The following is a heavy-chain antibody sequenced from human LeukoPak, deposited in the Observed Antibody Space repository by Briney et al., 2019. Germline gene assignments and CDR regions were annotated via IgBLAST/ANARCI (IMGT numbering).Heavy chain of an antibody. CDR2: ITGTQYTT. D-gene: IGHD4-17*01. J-gene: IGHJ5*02. Sequence: GSLRLPCSASGFPFITFDMTWVRQAPGMGLEWVPSITGTQYTTYNADSVKGRFTISRDNSKNTLYLQMNSLRADDTAVYYCTKDPNGDYVGAFDPWGQGTLVTVSS. CDR1: GFPFITFD. CDR3: TKDPNGDYVGAFDP. V-gene: IGHV3-23*01.